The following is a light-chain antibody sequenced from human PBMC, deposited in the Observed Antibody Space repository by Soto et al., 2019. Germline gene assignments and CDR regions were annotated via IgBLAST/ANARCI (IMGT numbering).Light chain of an antibody. Sequence: QSALTQPASVSGSPGQSITISCTGSSSDVGGYKYVSWYQQYPGKAPKLIIYEVSNRPSGVSIRFSGSKSGNTASLTISGLQAEDEADYYCTSSTSNTLVIFSGGTKVTVL. V-gene: IGLV2-14*01. CDR2: EVS. CDR3: TSSTSNTLVI. J-gene: IGLJ2*01. CDR1: SSDVGGYKY.